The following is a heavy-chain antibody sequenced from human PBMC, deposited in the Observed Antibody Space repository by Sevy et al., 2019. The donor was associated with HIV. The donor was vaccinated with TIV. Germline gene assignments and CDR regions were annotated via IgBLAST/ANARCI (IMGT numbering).Heavy chain of an antibody. D-gene: IGHD2-2*01. J-gene: IGHJ4*02. CDR3: LRDLLRPVVVPAASFDY. Sequence: GGSLRLSCSASGFTFNYYGMYWVRQAPGKGLQYVSGINSNGDSTDYGDSVKGRFTISRDNSKNTLYLQMSSLRAEDTAVYYCLRDLLRPVVVPAASFDYWGQGTLVTVSS. CDR1: GFTFNYYG. CDR2: INSNGDST. V-gene: IGHV3-64D*06.